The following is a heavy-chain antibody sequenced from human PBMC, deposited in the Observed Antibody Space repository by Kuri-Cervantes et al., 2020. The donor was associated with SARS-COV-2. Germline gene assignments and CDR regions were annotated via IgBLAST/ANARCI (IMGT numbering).Heavy chain of an antibody. CDR1: GFTFSSYG. J-gene: IGHJ4*02. D-gene: IGHD2-21*02. CDR3: ARDFCGGDCYSFDY. CDR2: IWYDGSNK. Sequence: GGSLRLSCAASGFTFSSYGMHWVRQAPGKGLEWVAVIWYDGSNKYYADSVKGRFTISRDNSKNTLYLQMNSLRAEDTAVYYCARDFCGGDCYSFDYWGQGTLVTVSS. V-gene: IGHV3-33*01.